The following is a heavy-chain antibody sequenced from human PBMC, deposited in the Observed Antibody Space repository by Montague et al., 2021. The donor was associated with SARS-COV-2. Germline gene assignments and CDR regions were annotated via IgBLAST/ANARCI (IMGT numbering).Heavy chain of an antibody. CDR1: GGSFSGYY. CDR2: SNQSGGT. D-gene: IGHD6-25*01. J-gene: IGHJ6*03. Sequence: SETLSLTCAVYGGSFSGYYWSWIRRPPGKGLEWIGESNQSGGTNXXPYLKGRVTISVDTSKNQFSLKLTSVTAADTAVYYCARGLSGSYSGGWVPVALFDFYHHMDVWASGTTVTVSS. CDR3: ARGLSGSYSGGWVPVALFDFYHHMDV. V-gene: IGHV4-34*01.